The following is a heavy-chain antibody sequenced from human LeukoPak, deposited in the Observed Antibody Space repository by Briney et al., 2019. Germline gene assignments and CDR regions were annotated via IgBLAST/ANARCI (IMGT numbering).Heavy chain of an antibody. V-gene: IGHV4-39*07. CDR1: GGSISSSSYY. Sequence: PSETLSLTCTVSGGSISSSSYYWGWIRQPPGRGLEWIGSIYYSGSTYYNPSLKSRVTISVDTSKNQFSLKLSSVTAADTAVYYCARGTRGTSRITVFDYWGQGTLVTVSS. CDR3: ARGTRGTSRITVFDY. J-gene: IGHJ4*02. D-gene: IGHD3-10*01. CDR2: IYYSGST.